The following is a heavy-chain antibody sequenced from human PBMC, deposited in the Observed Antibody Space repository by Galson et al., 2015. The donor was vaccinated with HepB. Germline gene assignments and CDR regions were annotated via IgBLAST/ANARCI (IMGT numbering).Heavy chain of an antibody. J-gene: IGHJ4*02. Sequence: SVKVSCKASGGTFSSYAISWVRQAPGQGLEWMGWISAYNGNTNYAQKLQGRVTMTTDTSTSTAYMELRSLRSDDTAVYYCARPRYYYDSSGYYATPLYYFDYWGQGTLVTVSS. V-gene: IGHV1-18*01. CDR1: GGTFSSYA. CDR3: ARPRYYYDSSGYYATPLYYFDY. D-gene: IGHD3-22*01. CDR2: ISAYNGNT.